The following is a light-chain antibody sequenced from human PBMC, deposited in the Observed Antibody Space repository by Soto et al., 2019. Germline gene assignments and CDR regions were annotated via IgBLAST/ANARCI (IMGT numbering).Light chain of an antibody. V-gene: IGKV1-39*01. CDR1: QSISSY. CDR2: AAS. Sequence: DIQMTQSPSSLSASVGDRVTITCRASQSISSYLNWYQQKPGKAPELLIYAASSLHSGVPSRFSGSGSGTDFTLTISSLQPEDFATYFCQQSYSGPPTFGQGTKVGIK. J-gene: IGKJ1*01. CDR3: QQSYSGPPT.